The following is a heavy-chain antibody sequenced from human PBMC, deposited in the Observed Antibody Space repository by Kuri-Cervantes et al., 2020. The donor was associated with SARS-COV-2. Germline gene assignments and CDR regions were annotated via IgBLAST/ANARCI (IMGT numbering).Heavy chain of an antibody. V-gene: IGHV4-34*01. Sequence: SQTLSLTCAVYGGSFSGYYWSWIRQPPGKGLEWIGEINHSGSTNYNPSLKSRVTISVDTSKNQFSLKLSSVTAADTAVYYCARSAVRMVRGVIHYWSQGTLVTVSS. CDR3: ARSAVRMVRGVIHY. D-gene: IGHD3-10*01. CDR2: INHSGST. CDR1: GGSFSGYY. J-gene: IGHJ4*02.